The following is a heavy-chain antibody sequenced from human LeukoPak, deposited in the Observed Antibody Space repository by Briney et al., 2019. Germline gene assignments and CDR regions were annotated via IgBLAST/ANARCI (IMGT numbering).Heavy chain of an antibody. Sequence: ASETLSLTCTVSGGSINNYYWSWIRQPAGKGLEWIGRMYTSGSSNYNPSLKSRVTMSVDTSKNQFSLRLNSVTAADTAVYYCARPSRYNWNYYSIPAFDYWGQGTLVTVSS. CDR3: ARPSRYNWNYYSIPAFDY. D-gene: IGHD1-7*01. V-gene: IGHV4-4*07. CDR2: MYTSGSS. J-gene: IGHJ4*02. CDR1: GGSINNYY.